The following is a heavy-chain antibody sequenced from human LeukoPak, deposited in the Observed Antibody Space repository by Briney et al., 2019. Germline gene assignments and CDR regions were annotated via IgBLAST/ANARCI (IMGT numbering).Heavy chain of an antibody. V-gene: IGHV4-38-2*02. D-gene: IGHD5-18*01. CDR1: GYSISSGYY. J-gene: IGHJ5*02. CDR3: ARGERGYSYGYRYWFDP. CDR2: IYHSGST. Sequence: PSETLSLTCTVSGYSISSGYYWGWIRQPPGKGLEWIGSIYHSGSTYYNPSLKSRVTISVDTSKNQFSLKLSSVTAADTAVYYCARGERGYSYGYRYWFDPWGQGTLVTVSS.